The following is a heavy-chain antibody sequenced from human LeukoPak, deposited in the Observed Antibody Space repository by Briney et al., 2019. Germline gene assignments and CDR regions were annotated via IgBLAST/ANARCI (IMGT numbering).Heavy chain of an antibody. Sequence: SETLSLTCAVYGGSFSGYYWSWIRQPPGKGLEWIGEINHSGSTNYNPSLKSRVTISVDTSKNQFSLKLSSVTAADTAVYYCARGERGLVGYWGKGPLVTASS. CDR1: GGSFSGYY. CDR3: ARGERGLVGY. D-gene: IGHD6-19*01. J-gene: IGHJ4*02. CDR2: INHSGST. V-gene: IGHV4-34*01.